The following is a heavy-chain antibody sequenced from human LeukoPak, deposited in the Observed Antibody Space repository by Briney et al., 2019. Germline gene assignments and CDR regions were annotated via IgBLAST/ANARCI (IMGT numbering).Heavy chain of an antibody. CDR2: IYTSGST. J-gene: IGHJ3*02. CDR3: ARGRDYGDAFDI. CDR1: GGCISSGIYY. D-gene: IGHD4-17*01. Sequence: PSQTLSLTCTVSGGCISSGIYYWSWIRQPAGNGLEWIGRIYTSGSTNYNPSLKSRVTISIDTSKNQFSLKLSSVTAADTAVYYCARGRDYGDAFDIWGQGTMVTVSS. V-gene: IGHV4-61*02.